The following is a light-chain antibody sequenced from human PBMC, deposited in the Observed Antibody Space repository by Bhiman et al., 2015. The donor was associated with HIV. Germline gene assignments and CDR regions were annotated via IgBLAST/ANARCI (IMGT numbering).Light chain of an antibody. V-gene: IGLV2-11*01. Sequence: QSALTQPRSVSGSPGQSVTISCTGTSSDVGGYNYVSWYQQHPGKAPKLMICDVNKRPSGVSNRFSGSKSGNTASLTISGLQAEDEADYYCSSYTSSNTYVFGTGTKVTVL. J-gene: IGLJ1*01. CDR1: SSDVGGYNY. CDR2: DVN. CDR3: SSYTSSNTYV.